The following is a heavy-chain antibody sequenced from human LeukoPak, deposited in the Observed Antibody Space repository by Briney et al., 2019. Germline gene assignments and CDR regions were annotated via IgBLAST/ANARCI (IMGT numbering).Heavy chain of an antibody. Sequence: PSETLSLTCTVSGGSISSYYWSWIRQPPGKGLEWIGYIYYSGSTNYNPSLKSRVTISVDTSKNQFSLKLSSVTAADTAVYYCARHLSHYYDSSGFDYWGQGTPVTVSS. CDR1: GGSISSYY. V-gene: IGHV4-59*08. CDR3: ARHLSHYYDSSGFDY. D-gene: IGHD3-22*01. CDR2: IYYSGST. J-gene: IGHJ4*02.